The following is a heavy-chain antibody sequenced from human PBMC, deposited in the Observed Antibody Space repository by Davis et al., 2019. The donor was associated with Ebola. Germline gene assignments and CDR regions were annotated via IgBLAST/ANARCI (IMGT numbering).Heavy chain of an antibody. D-gene: IGHD3-22*01. Sequence: PGGSLRLSCAASGFTFSSYGMHWVRQAPGKGLEWVAVISYDGSNKYYADSVKGRFTISRDNSKNTLFLQMNSLRAEDTAVYYCAKDSQEITRIVVTGGGSDWGQGTLVTVSS. CDR1: GFTFSSYG. J-gene: IGHJ4*02. CDR3: AKDSQEITRIVVTGGGSD. CDR2: ISYDGSNK. V-gene: IGHV3-30*18.